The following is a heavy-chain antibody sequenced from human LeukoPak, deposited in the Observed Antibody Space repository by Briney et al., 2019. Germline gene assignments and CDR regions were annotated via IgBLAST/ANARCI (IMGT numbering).Heavy chain of an antibody. CDR1: GFTFSSYS. CDR3: ARGGSYLSAFDI. Sequence: GGSLRLSCTASGFTFSSYSMNWVRQAPGKGLEWVSSISTSSSYIYYADSVKGRFTISRDNSKNTLYLQMNSLRAEDTAVYYCARGGSYLSAFDIWGQGTMVTVSS. CDR2: ISTSSSYI. V-gene: IGHV3-21*04. J-gene: IGHJ3*02. D-gene: IGHD1-26*01.